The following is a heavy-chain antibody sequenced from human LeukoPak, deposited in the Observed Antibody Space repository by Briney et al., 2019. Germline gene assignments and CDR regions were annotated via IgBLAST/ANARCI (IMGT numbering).Heavy chain of an antibody. V-gene: IGHV4-39*01. D-gene: IGHD2-2*01. J-gene: IGHJ4*02. CDR3: ARRAVVVPAASFDY. CDR1: GGSISSSSYY. Sequence: KPSETLSLTCTVSGGSISSSSYYWGWIRQPPGKGLEWIGSIYYSGSTYYNPSLKSRVTISVDTSKNQFSLKLSSVTAADTAVYYCARRAVVVPAASFDYWGQGTLVTVSS. CDR2: IYYSGST.